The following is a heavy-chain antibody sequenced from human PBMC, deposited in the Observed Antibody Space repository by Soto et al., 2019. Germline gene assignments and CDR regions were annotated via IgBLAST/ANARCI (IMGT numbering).Heavy chain of an antibody. D-gene: IGHD3-22*01. CDR1: GITVSSYY. Sequence: GGSLRLSCAVSGITVSSYYMSWVRQAAGKGLEWVSVIYAGTITYYADSVKGRFTIYRDNSKNTLNLEMNSLRVEDTAVYYCARIPYDNSGTIFDYWGRGTLVTVSS. CDR3: ARIPYDNSGTIFDY. J-gene: IGHJ4*02. V-gene: IGHV3-53*01. CDR2: IYAGTIT.